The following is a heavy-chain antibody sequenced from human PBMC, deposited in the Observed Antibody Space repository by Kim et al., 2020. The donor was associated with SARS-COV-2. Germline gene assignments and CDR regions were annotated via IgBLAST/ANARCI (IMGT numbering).Heavy chain of an antibody. V-gene: IGHV3-48*01. D-gene: IGHD1-26*01. CDR2: SSGTI. Sequence: SSGTIHYAEDVKGRFTVSSDNAKNSLYLQMNSRRAEDTAGYHCAPGGVGYWGQGTLVTVSS. CDR3: APGGVGY. J-gene: IGHJ4*02.